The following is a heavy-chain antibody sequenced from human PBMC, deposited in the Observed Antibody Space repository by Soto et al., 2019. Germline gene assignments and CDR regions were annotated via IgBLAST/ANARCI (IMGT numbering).Heavy chain of an antibody. CDR3: ATEPIYYNDGRGYYPLGH. D-gene: IGHD3-22*01. J-gene: IGHJ4*02. V-gene: IGHV1-18*04. CDR2: LSAHNGDT. Sequence: QVQLVQSGAEVKKPGASVKVSCKASGYSFATYGFSWVRQAPGQGLECVGWLSAHNGDTHYSQKFQGRVPLPTDTTTDTGYMDLRSRTSDDTAVDFCATEPIYYNDGRGYYPLGHWGQGTLVTVAS. CDR1: GYSFATYG.